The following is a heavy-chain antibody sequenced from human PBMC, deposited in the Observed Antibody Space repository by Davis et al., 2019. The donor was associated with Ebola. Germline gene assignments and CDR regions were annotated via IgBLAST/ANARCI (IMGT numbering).Heavy chain of an antibody. CDR2: INGGNDNT. V-gene: IGHV1-3*01. D-gene: IGHD3-3*01. Sequence: AASVKVSCKASGYTFSTYAMHWVRQAPGQRLEWMGWINGGNDNTKYSQKFQGRVTTTRDTSATTAYMELSSLRSEDTAVYYCARDGGTWSGFYGLLDYWGQGTLVTVSS. CDR1: GYTFSTYA. J-gene: IGHJ4*02. CDR3: ARDGGTWSGFYGLLDY.